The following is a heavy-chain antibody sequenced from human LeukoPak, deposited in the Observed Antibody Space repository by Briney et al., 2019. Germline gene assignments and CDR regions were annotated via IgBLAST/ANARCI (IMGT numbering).Heavy chain of an antibody. CDR2: IWHDRSDTYGSNK. V-gene: IGHV3-33*06. J-gene: IGHJ5*02. CDR1: GFMFSRSD. D-gene: IGHD2-21*02. CDR3: AKDGNCGGDCYGWFDP. Sequence: GKSLRLSCAASGFMFSRSDIHWVRQAPGKGLEWVAVIWHDRSDTYGSNKYYADSVKGRFTISKDNSKNTVYLQMNSLRVEDTAVYYCAKDGNCGGDCYGWFDPWGQGALVTVSS.